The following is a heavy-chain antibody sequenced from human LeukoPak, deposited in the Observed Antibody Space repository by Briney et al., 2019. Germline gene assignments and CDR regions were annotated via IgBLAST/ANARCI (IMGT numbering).Heavy chain of an antibody. V-gene: IGHV3-30*03. Sequence: PGGSLRLSCAASGFTFSSYGMHWVRQAPGKGLEWVAVISYDGSNKYYADSVKGRFTISRDNAKNTLYLQMNSLRAEDTAVYYCARVGSGYYYGTGYNWFDPWGQGTLVTVSS. CDR1: GFTFSSYG. D-gene: IGHD3-22*01. J-gene: IGHJ5*02. CDR2: ISYDGSNK. CDR3: ARVGSGYYYGTGYNWFDP.